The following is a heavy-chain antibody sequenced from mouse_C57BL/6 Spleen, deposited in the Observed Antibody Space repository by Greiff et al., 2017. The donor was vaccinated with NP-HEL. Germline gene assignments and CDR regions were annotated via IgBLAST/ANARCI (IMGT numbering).Heavy chain of an antibody. D-gene: IGHD4-1*01. CDR2: IHPNSGST. Sequence: QVQLQQPGAELVKPGASVKLSCKASGYTFTSYWMHWVKQRPGQGLEWIGMIHPNSGSTNYNEKFKSKATLTVDKASSTAYMQLSSLTSEDSAVYYCARSGTDYFDYWGQGTTLTVSS. CDR1: GYTFTSYW. CDR3: ARSGTDYFDY. J-gene: IGHJ2*01. V-gene: IGHV1-64*01.